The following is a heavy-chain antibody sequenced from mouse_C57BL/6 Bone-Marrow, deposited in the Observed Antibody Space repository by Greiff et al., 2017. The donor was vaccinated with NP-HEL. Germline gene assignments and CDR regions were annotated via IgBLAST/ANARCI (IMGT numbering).Heavy chain of an antibody. Sequence: VQLKESGPVLVKPGASVKMSCKASGYTFTDYYMNWVKQSHGKSLEWIGVINPYNGGTSYNQKFKGKATLTVDKSSSTAYMELNSLTSEDSAVYYCALITTVVARYFDVWGTGTTVTVSS. V-gene: IGHV1-19*01. CDR1: GYTFTDYY. D-gene: IGHD1-1*01. J-gene: IGHJ1*03. CDR2: INPYNGGT. CDR3: ALITTVVARYFDV.